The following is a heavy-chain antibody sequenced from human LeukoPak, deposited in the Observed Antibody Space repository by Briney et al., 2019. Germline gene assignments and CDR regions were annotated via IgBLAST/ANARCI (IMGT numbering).Heavy chain of an antibody. Sequence: GASVKVSCKASGYTFTDYYMHWVGQAPGQGGEGMGWINPNSGGTNYAQKFQGRVTMTRDTSISTAYMELSRLRSDDTAVYYCARENDDYVWGSYRSFDYWGQGTLVTVSS. D-gene: IGHD3-16*02. CDR2: INPNSGGT. V-gene: IGHV1-2*02. J-gene: IGHJ4*02. CDR3: ARENDDYVWGSYRSFDY. CDR1: GYTFTDYY.